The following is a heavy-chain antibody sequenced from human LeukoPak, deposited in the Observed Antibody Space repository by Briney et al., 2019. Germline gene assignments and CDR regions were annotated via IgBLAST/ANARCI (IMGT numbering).Heavy chain of an antibody. J-gene: IGHJ3*02. CDR3: ARQPGGTAAFDI. V-gene: IGHV4-59*08. CDR2: SHNSGET. D-gene: IGHD1-14*01. Sequence: SSETLSLTCTVSGVSMTNYYWSWLRQPPGKGLEWIAYSHNSGETKYNPSLKSRITISVDTSKNEFSLKLSSVTAADTAVYYCARQPGGTAAFDIWGQGTTVTVSA. CDR1: GVSMTNYY.